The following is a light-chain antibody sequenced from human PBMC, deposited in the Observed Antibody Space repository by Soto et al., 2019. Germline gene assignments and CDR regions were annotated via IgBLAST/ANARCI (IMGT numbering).Light chain of an antibody. CDR2: AAS. CDR3: QQSYRSRT. CDR1: QSISNY. J-gene: IGKJ1*01. Sequence: DIQMTQSPSSLSASVGDRVTITCRASQSISNYLNWYQQKPGKAPKLLIYAASSLQSGVPSRFSGSGSGTDFTLTISSLQPEDFATYYCQQSYRSRTFGQGTKVEIK. V-gene: IGKV1-39*01.